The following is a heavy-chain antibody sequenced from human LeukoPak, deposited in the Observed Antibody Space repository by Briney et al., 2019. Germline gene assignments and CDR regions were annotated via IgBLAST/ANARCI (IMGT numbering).Heavy chain of an antibody. J-gene: IGHJ4*02. CDR2: IYHSGRT. CDR3: ARDMGSSGLDF. V-gene: IGHV4-59*11. D-gene: IGHD3-22*01. Sequence: PSETLSLTCTVSGGSISDHYWTWIRQPPGKGLEYIGYIYHSGRTTYNPYLKSRVTISIDTSKNEFSLKLSSVTAADTAVYYCARDMGSSGLDFWGQGTLVTVSS. CDR1: GGSISDHY.